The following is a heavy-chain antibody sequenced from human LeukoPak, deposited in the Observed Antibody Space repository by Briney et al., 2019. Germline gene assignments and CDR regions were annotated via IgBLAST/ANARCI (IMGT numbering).Heavy chain of an antibody. CDR1: GYTFTSYY. CDR2: INPSGGIT. Sequence: ASVKVSCKASGYTFTSYYMHWVRQAPGQGLEWMGIINPSGGITSYAQKFQGKVTMTRDTSTSTVYMELSSLRSEDTAVYYCARSKYYYDSSGLVFGESNWFDPWGQGTLVTVSS. CDR3: ARSKYYYDSSGLVFGESNWFDP. V-gene: IGHV1-46*01. D-gene: IGHD3-22*01. J-gene: IGHJ5*02.